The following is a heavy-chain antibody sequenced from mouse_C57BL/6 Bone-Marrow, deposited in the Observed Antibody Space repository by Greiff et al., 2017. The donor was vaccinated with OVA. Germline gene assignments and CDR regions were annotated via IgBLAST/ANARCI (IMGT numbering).Heavy chain of an antibody. J-gene: IGHJ1*03. CDR2: IYPGSDST. CDR1: GYTFTRYW. CDR3: ARMYYGSSYWYFDV. Sequence: VQLQQPGAELVKPGASVKMSCKASGYTFTRYWITWVKQRPGPGLEWIGDIYPGSDSTNYNEKFKSKATLTVDTSASTAYMTLSSLTSEDSAVYYVARMYYGSSYWYFDVWGTGTTVTVSS. V-gene: IGHV1-55*01. D-gene: IGHD1-1*01.